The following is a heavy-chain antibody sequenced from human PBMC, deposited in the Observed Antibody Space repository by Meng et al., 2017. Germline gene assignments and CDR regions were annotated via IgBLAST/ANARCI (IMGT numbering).Heavy chain of an antibody. CDR2: ISWDGGST. J-gene: IGHJ6*02. CDR1: GFTFDDYA. Sequence: GESLKISCAASGFTFDDYAMHWVRQAPGKGLEWVSLISWDGGSTYYADSVKGRFTISRDNSKNSLYLQMNSLRAEDTALYYCAKDMTGGYYYYGMDVWGQGTTVTVS. V-gene: IGHV3-43D*04. D-gene: IGHD3-16*01. CDR3: AKDMTGGYYYYGMDV.